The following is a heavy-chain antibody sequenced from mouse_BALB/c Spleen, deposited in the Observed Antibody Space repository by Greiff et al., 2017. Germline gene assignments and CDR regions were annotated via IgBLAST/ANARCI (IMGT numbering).Heavy chain of an antibody. D-gene: IGHD1-1*01. CDR3: ARKNYGTYYAMDY. J-gene: IGHJ4*01. CDR1: GYTFTNYW. Sequence: QVQLQQSGAELVRPGTSVKISCKASGYTFTNYWLGWVKQRPGHGLEWIGDIYPGGGYTNYNEKFKGKATLTADKSSSTAYMQLSSLTSEDSAVYFCARKNYGTYYAMDYWGQGTSVTVSS. CDR2: IYPGGGYT. V-gene: IGHV1-63*01.